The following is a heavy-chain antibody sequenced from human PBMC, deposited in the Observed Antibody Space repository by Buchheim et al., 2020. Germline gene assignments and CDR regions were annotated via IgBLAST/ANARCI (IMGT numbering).Heavy chain of an antibody. V-gene: IGHV4-34*01. D-gene: IGHD3-10*01. J-gene: IGHJ6*02. CDR3: ARVRVRGSRGGMDV. Sequence: QVQLQQWGAGLLKPSETLSLTCAVYGGSFSGYYWSWIRQPPGKGLEWIGEINHSGSTNYNPSLKSRVTIYVDTSKNQFSLKLSSVTAADTAVYYCARVRVRGSRGGMDVWGQGTT. CDR2: INHSGST. CDR1: GGSFSGYY.